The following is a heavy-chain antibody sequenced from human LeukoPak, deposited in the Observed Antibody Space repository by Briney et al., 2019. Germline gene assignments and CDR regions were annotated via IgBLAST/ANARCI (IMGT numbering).Heavy chain of an antibody. V-gene: IGHV3-53*01. CDR2: IYSGRSA. D-gene: IGHD6-13*01. CDR1: GFTVSSNY. Sequence: GGSLRLSCAASGFTVSSNYMSWVRQAQGKGLEWVSVIYSGRSAYYADSVKGRFTISRDNSKSTLYLQMNNLRAEDTAVYYCARDDRAAAGTDYWGQGTLVTVSS. J-gene: IGHJ4*02. CDR3: ARDDRAAAGTDY.